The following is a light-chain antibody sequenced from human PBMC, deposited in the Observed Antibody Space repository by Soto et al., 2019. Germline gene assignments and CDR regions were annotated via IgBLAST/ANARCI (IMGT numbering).Light chain of an antibody. V-gene: IGLV2-14*01. CDR3: SSYTTTNTLYV. Sequence: SALTQPASVSGSPGQSITIPCTGTNSDVGAYNYVSWYQHHPGKAPKLMIYEVFIRPSGVSSRFSGSKSGSTASLTISGLQAEDEADYYCSSYTTTNTLYVFGTGTKVTVL. J-gene: IGLJ1*01. CDR1: NSDVGAYNY. CDR2: EVF.